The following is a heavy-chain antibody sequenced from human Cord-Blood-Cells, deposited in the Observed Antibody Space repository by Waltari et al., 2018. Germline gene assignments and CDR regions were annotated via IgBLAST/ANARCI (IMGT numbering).Heavy chain of an antibody. Sequence: QVQLQESGPGLVKPSETLSLTCTVSGGPISSYYWSWIRQPPGKGLEWIGYTYYSGSTNYTPSLKSRVTISLDTSKNQFSLKLSSVTAADTAVYYCARQGPSYGDYDYWGQGTLVTVSS. J-gene: IGHJ4*02. D-gene: IGHD4-17*01. CDR3: ARQGPSYGDYDY. V-gene: IGHV4-59*01. CDR2: TYYSGST. CDR1: GGPISSYY.